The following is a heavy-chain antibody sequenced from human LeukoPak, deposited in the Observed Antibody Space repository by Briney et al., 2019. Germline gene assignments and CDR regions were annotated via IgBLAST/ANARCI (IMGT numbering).Heavy chain of an antibody. D-gene: IGHD2-21*01. CDR2: INPNTGGT. CDR1: GYTFTGYY. J-gene: IGHJ4*02. V-gene: IGHV1-2*02. CDR3: ARAAFPRSFDY. Sequence: GASVKVSCKASGYTFTGYYLHWVRQAPGQGLEWMGWINPNTGGTNYAQTFQDRVTMTTDISISTAYMDLSRLTSDDTAVYYCARAAFPRSFDYWGQGTLVTVSS.